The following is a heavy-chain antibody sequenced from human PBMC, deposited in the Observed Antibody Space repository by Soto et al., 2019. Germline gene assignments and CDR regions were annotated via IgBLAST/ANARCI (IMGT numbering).Heavy chain of an antibody. D-gene: IGHD3-10*01. CDR2: ISGSGGST. CDR3: AKDFNMVRGVFDY. J-gene: IGHJ4*02. Sequence: GGSLRLSCAASGFTFSSYAMSWVRQAPGKGLEWVSAISGSGGSTYYADSVKGRFTISRDNSKNTLYRQMNSLRAEDTAVYYCAKDFNMVRGVFDYWGQGTLVTVSS. CDR1: GFTFSSYA. V-gene: IGHV3-23*01.